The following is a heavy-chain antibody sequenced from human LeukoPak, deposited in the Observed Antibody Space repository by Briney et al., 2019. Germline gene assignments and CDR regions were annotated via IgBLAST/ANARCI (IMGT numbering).Heavy chain of an antibody. Sequence: GGSLRLSCAASGFTFSSYAMSWVRQAPGKGLEWVSAISGSGGSTYYADSVKGRFTISRDNSKNTLYLRMNSLRAEDTAVYYCAKNSYYYGSGSYTFDYWGQGTLVTVSS. CDR3: AKNSYYYGSGSYTFDY. CDR1: GFTFSSYA. J-gene: IGHJ4*02. CDR2: ISGSGGST. V-gene: IGHV3-23*01. D-gene: IGHD3-10*01.